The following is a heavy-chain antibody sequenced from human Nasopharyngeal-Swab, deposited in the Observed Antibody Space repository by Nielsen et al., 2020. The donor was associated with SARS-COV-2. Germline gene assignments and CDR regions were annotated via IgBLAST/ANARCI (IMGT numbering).Heavy chain of an antibody. Sequence: IGSIYYSGSTYYNPSLKSRVTISVDTSKNQFSLNLRSVTAADTAVYYCARDPSVVRGVRRFDYWGQG. J-gene: IGHJ4*02. CDR3: ARDPSVVRGVRRFDY. CDR2: IYYSGST. D-gene: IGHD3-10*01. V-gene: IGHV4-39*02.